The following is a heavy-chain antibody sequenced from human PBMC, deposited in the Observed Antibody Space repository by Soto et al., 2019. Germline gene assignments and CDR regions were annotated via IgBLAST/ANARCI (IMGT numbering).Heavy chain of an antibody. CDR2: ISYDGSNK. CDR3: AKAEAARPDYYGMDV. CDR1: GFTFSSYG. D-gene: IGHD6-6*01. Sequence: PGGSLRLSCAASGFTFSSYGMHWVRQAPGKGLEWVAVISYDGSNKYYADSVKGRFTISRDNSKNTLYLQMSSLRAEDTAVYYCAKAEAARPDYYGMDVWGQGTTVTVSS. J-gene: IGHJ6*02. V-gene: IGHV3-30*18.